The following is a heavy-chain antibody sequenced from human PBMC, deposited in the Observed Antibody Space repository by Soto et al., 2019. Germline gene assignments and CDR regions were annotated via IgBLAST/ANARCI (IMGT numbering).Heavy chain of an antibody. V-gene: IGHV3-33*01. J-gene: IGHJ4*02. CDR1: GFTFSSYG. D-gene: IGHD6-6*01. CDR2: IWYDGSNK. Sequence: GGSLRLSCAASGFTFSSYGIHWVRQAPGKGLEWVAVIWYDGSNKYYADSVKGRFTISRDNSKNTLYLQMNSLRAEDTAVYYCARDERYSSSFWAIDYWGQGTLVTVSS. CDR3: ARDERYSSSFWAIDY.